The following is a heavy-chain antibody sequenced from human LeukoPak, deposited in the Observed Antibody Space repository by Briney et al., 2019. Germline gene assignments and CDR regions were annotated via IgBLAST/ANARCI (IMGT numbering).Heavy chain of an antibody. CDR3: ARDHPLYCSGGSCRASRLAQPDY. D-gene: IGHD2-15*01. J-gene: IGHJ4*02. V-gene: IGHV3-7*01. Sequence: GGSLRLSCAASGFTFSSYWMTWVRQAPGKGLEWVANIREDGGDEYYVDSVKGRFTVSRDNAKNSLYLEMKSLRAEDTAVYYCARDHPLYCSGGSCRASRLAQPDYWGQGTLVTVSS. CDR2: IREDGGDE. CDR1: GFTFSSYW.